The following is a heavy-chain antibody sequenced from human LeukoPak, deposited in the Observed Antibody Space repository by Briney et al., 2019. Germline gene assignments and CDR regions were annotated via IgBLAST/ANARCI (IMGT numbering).Heavy chain of an antibody. CDR1: GYTFTSYG. CDR2: ISAYNCNT. J-gene: IGHJ6*02. Sequence: ASVKVSCKASGYTFTSYGISWVRQAPGQGLEWMGWISAYNCNTNYAQKLQGRVTMTTDTSTSTAYMELRSLRSDDTAVYYCARRVTTMYYYYGMDVWGQGTTVTVSS. CDR3: ARRVTTMYYYYGMDV. D-gene: IGHD4-11*01. V-gene: IGHV1-18*01.